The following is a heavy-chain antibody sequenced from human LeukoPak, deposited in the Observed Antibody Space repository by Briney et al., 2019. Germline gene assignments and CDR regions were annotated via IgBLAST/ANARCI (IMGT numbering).Heavy chain of an antibody. V-gene: IGHV3-23*01. CDR2: ISGSGGST. Sequence: GGSLTLYCSASGFTFSSYAMSWVRHAPGHGLEWVSTISGSGGSTYYADSVKGRFTISRDNSKNTLYLQMNSLRAEDTAVYYCAKDRSPGTTTEYFDYWGQETLVTVSS. D-gene: IGHD1-7*01. J-gene: IGHJ4*02. CDR3: AKDRSPGTTTEYFDY. CDR1: GFTFSSYA.